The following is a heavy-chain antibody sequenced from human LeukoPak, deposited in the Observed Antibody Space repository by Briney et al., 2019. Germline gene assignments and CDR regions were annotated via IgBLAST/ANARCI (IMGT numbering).Heavy chain of an antibody. D-gene: IGHD2-2*01. CDR1: GFTFSSYS. Sequence: GGSLRLPCAASGFTFSSYSMNWVRQAPGKGLEWVSSISSSSSYIYYADSVKGRFTISRDNAKNSLYLQMNSLRAEDTAVYYCARDECSSTSCPTGYWGQGTLVTVSS. J-gene: IGHJ4*02. CDR2: ISSSSSYI. V-gene: IGHV3-21*01. CDR3: ARDECSSTSCPTGY.